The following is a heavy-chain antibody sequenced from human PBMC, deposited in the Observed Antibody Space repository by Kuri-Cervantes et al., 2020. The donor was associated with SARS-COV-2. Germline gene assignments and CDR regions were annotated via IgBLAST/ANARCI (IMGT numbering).Heavy chain of an antibody. J-gene: IGHJ5*02. Sequence: SETLSLTCAVSGGSISDVGYSWTWIRRPPGKGLEWIGYFDQSGYTYYIPSLKSRATISVDTSKNQFSLKLSSVTAADTAVYYCARQMMSSITIFGVVITRKWFDPWGQGTLVTVSS. CDR2: FDQSGYT. D-gene: IGHD3-3*01. V-gene: IGHV4-30-2*03. CDR3: ARQMMSSITIFGVVITRKWFDP. CDR1: GGSISDVGYS.